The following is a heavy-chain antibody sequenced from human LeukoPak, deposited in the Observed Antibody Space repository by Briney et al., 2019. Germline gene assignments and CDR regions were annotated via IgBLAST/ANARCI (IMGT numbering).Heavy chain of an antibody. CDR1: GGSISSYY. CDR2: IYYSGST. V-gene: IGHV4-59*01. Sequence: SETLSLTCTVSGGSISSYYWSWLQQPPAKGLEWIGYIYYSGSTNYTPSLKCRVTISVDTYKNQFSLKLSSVTAADTAVYYCARDLRSGWYDAFDIWGQGTMVTVSS. CDR3: ARDLRSGWYDAFDI. J-gene: IGHJ3*02. D-gene: IGHD6-19*01.